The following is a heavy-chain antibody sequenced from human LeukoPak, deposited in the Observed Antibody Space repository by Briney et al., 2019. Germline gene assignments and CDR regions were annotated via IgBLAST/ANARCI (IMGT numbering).Heavy chain of an antibody. J-gene: IGHJ4*02. CDR3: TRESGAFSPFGF. V-gene: IGHV4-4*02. D-gene: IGHD1-26*01. CDR1: GGSITTTNW. Sequence: KPSETLSLSCAVSGGSITTTNWWSWVRQPPGKGLEWIGEVHLNGATNYNPSLESRFSMSIDKSNNHLSLEVTSVTAADTAIYYCTRESGAFSPFGFWGQGTLVTVSS. CDR2: VHLNGAT.